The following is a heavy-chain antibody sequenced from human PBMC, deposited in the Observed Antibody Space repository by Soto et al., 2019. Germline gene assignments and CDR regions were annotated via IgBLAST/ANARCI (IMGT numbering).Heavy chain of an antibody. CDR1: GASFSHFY. Sequence: SETLSLTCTVSGASFSHFYWSWIRQPPGKGLEWLGYIYDSGSTNYNPSLKSRVTMSVDTSKTQFSLDLGSVTAADTAVYFCAASYYGILTGHFAFEIWGHGTMVT. CDR2: IYDSGST. J-gene: IGHJ3*02. V-gene: IGHV4-59*01. D-gene: IGHD3-9*01. CDR3: AASYYGILTGHFAFEI.